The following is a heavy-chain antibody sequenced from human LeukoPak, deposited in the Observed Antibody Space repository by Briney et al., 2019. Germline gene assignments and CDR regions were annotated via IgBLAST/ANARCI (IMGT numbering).Heavy chain of an antibody. CDR2: IYPGDSVT. CDR3: AICVDSSGSEFSQH. D-gene: IGHD6-19*01. J-gene: IGHJ1*01. Sequence: GESLKISCTGSGYSFTSYWIGWVRPMPGKGLEWMGIIYPGDSVTRYSPSLQGQVTISADKSISTAYLQWSSLKASDTAMYYSAICVDSSGSEFSQHWGQGTLVTVSA. CDR1: GYSFTSYW. V-gene: IGHV5-51*01.